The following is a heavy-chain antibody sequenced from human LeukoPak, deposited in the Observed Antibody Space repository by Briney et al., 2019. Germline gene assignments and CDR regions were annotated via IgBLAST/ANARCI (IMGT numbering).Heavy chain of an antibody. Sequence: GGSLRLSCVASGFTVSNNGLGSFRQAPGKRLEWVSDISGVGNTYYAESVKGRFTISRDNSKNTLYMQMNSLRAEDTALYYASGHASSSYWGQGTLVAVSS. CDR1: GFTVSNNG. J-gene: IGHJ4*02. CDR2: ISGVGNT. D-gene: IGHD6-13*01. V-gene: IGHV3-23*01. CDR3: SGHASSSY.